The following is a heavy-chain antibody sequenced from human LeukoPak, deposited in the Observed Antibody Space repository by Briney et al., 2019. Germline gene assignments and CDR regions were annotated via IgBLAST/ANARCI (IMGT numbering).Heavy chain of an antibody. Sequence: ASVKVSCKASGHTLTGYYMHWVRQAPGQGLEGMGWINPNNGGTNYAQKFQGRVTMTRDTSISTAYMELRRLRSDDTAVYYCARGVRFCNDGSCKPPRPYQGHDAFHIWGQGTMVTVSS. V-gene: IGHV1-2*02. CDR1: GHTLTGYY. D-gene: IGHD2-15*01. J-gene: IGHJ3*02. CDR2: INPNNGGT. CDR3: ARGVRFCNDGSCKPPRPYQGHDAFHI.